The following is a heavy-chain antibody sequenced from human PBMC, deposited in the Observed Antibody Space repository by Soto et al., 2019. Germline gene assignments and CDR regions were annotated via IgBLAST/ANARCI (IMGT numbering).Heavy chain of an antibody. Sequence: ASETLSLTCTVSGGSNSIYYWSWIRQPAGKGLEWIGRIFTSESTNYNPSLKSRVTMSADTSKNQFSLKLRSVTAADTAVYYCARDIGLPRRPTSVTIFGVVNNYDYYYGMDVWGQGTTVTVSS. J-gene: IGHJ6*02. D-gene: IGHD3-3*01. CDR1: GGSNSIYY. CDR3: ARDIGLPRRPTSVTIFGVVNNYDYYYGMDV. CDR2: IFTSEST. V-gene: IGHV4-4*07.